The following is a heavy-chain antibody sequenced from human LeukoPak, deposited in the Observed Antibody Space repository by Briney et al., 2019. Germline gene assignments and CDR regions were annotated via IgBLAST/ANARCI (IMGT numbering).Heavy chain of an antibody. CDR1: GASLRGYY. CDR3: ARGQIPGIAAS. Sequence: PSETLSLTCAVYGASLRGYYWSWIRQPPGKGLEWIGEINYSGSTNYNPSLKSRVTISVDTSKNQFSLKLSSVTAADTAVYYCARGQIPGIAASWGQGTLVTVSS. D-gene: IGHD6-13*01. V-gene: IGHV4-34*01. CDR2: INYSGST. J-gene: IGHJ4*02.